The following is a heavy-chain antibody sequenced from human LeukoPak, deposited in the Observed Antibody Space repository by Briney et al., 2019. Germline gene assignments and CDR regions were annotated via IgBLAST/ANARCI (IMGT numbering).Heavy chain of an antibody. CDR2: INAGNGHT. CDR3: ARGLWSAHGFGYYFDY. V-gene: IGHV1-3*01. D-gene: IGHD2-2*03. Sequence: ASVKVSCKASGYTFSIYAINWVRQAPGQRFEWMGWINAGNGHTKYSQNFQGRVTITRDTSASTVYMDLSSLRFEDTAVYYCARGLWSAHGFGYYFDYWGQGTLVTVSS. CDR1: GYTFSIYA. J-gene: IGHJ4*02.